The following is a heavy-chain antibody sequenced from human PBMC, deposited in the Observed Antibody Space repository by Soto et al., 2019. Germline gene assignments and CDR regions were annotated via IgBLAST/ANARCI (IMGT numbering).Heavy chain of an antibody. CDR2: IYHSGST. CDR1: GGSISSSNW. Sequence: SETLSLTCAVSGGSISSSNWWSWVRQPPGKGLEWIGEIYHSGSTNYNPSLKSRVTISVDKSKNQFSLKLSSVTAADTAVYYCARGAGYSSSWLRAFDIWGQGTMVTVSS. J-gene: IGHJ3*02. V-gene: IGHV4-4*02. D-gene: IGHD6-13*01. CDR3: ARGAGYSSSWLRAFDI.